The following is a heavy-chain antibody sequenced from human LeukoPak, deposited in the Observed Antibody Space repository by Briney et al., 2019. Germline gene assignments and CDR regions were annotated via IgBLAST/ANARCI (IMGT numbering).Heavy chain of an antibody. D-gene: IGHD4-17*01. V-gene: IGHV3-48*04. CDR3: AGETTTGGDY. J-gene: IGHJ4*02. Sequence: PGGSLRLSCAASGFTFSSYWMSWVRQAPGKGLEWLSYISGSGSNIYYADSVKGRFTISRDNAKNSLYLQMNSLRAEDTAVYYCAGETTTGGDYWGQGTLVTVSS. CDR1: GFTFSSYW. CDR2: ISGSGSNI.